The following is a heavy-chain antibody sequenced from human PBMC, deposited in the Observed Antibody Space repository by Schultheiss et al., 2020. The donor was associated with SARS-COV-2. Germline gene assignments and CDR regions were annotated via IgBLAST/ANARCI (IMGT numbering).Heavy chain of an antibody. V-gene: IGHV3-30*03. CDR3: ACYSSSLLVRFDP. J-gene: IGHJ5*02. Sequence: GESLKISCAASGFTFSSYSMNWVRQAPGKGLEWVAIISYDGSNKYYADSVEGRFTISRDNSKNTLYLQMNSLRAEDTAVYYCACYSSSLLVRFDPWGQGTLVTVSS. CDR1: GFTFSSYS. D-gene: IGHD6-6*01. CDR2: ISYDGSNK.